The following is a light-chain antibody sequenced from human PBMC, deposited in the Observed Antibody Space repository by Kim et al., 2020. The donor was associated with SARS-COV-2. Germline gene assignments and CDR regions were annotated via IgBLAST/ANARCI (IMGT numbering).Light chain of an antibody. CDR2: DVS. V-gene: IGLV2-11*01. CDR1: SSDVGGYNS. J-gene: IGLJ1*01. CDR3: CSYAGSPYV. Sequence: PGQSLTTSCTGTSSDVGGYNSVSRYQQHPGKAPKLMIYDVSKRPSGVPDRFSGSKSGNTASLTISGLQAEDEADYYCCSYAGSPYVFGTGTKVTVL.